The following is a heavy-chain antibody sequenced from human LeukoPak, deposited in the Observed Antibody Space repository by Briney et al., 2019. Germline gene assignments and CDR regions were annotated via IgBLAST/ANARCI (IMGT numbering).Heavy chain of an antibody. CDR1: GGTFSSYA. CDR2: IIPIFGTA. V-gene: IGHV1-69*13. D-gene: IGHD3-22*01. Sequence: SVKVSCKASGGTFSSYAISWVRQAPGQGLEWMGGIIPIFGTANYAQKFQGRVTITADESTSTAYMELSSLRSEDTAVYYCARYYYGSSGYYYYFDYWGQGTLVTVSS. CDR3: ARYYYGSSGYYYYFDY. J-gene: IGHJ4*02.